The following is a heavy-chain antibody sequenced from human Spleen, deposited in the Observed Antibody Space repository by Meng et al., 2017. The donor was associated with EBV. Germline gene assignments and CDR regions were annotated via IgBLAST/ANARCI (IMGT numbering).Heavy chain of an antibody. CDR2: ISYDGSNK. V-gene: IGHV3-30-3*01. J-gene: IGHJ4*02. D-gene: IGHD2-8*01. Sequence: QVPLVGSGGGVVQAGRPLRLSCAASGFTFSSYAMHWGRQAPGKGLEWVAVISYDGSNKYYADSVKGRFTISRDNSKNTLYLQMNSLRAEDTAVYYCATNKMVYWGRGTLVTVSS. CDR3: ATNKMVY. CDR1: GFTFSSYA.